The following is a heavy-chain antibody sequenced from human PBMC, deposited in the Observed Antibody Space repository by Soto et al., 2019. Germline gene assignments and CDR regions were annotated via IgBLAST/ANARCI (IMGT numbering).Heavy chain of an antibody. V-gene: IGHV1-24*01. Sequence: ASVKVSCKVSGYTLTELSMHWVRQAPGKGLEWMGGFDPEDGETIYAQKFQGRVTMTADTSTDTAYMELRSLRSDDTAVYYCARHCSSTSCYYYYGMDVWGQGTTVTVSS. CDR3: ARHCSSTSCYYYYGMDV. J-gene: IGHJ6*02. CDR1: GYTLTELS. D-gene: IGHD2-2*01. CDR2: FDPEDGET.